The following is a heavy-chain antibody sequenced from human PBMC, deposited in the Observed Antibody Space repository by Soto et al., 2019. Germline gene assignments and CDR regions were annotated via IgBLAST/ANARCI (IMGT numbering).Heavy chain of an antibody. CDR2: IYDSGAT. D-gene: IGHD3-16*01. Sequence: VQLQESGPGLVKASETLSLTCTVSGGSLSGGSYYWNWIRQPPGKQMEWIGYIYDSGATKYNPDLKSRVTISKDTSKNQFYLKMTSVTPADTAVYYCARDWGPYWFDPWGQGILVTVSS. J-gene: IGHJ5*02. V-gene: IGHV4-61*01. CDR3: ARDWGPYWFDP. CDR1: GGSLSGGSYY.